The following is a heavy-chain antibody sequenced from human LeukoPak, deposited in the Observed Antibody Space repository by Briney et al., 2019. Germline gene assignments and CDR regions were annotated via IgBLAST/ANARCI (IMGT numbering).Heavy chain of an antibody. CDR2: VSSDGTT. V-gene: IGHV4-59*08. Sequence: PSETLSLTCSVSGDSATSSYWNWIRQPPGKGLEWIGYVSSDGTTNYTPSLRSRLIMSVDTAKNDISLILTSVTASDTAIYYCARLDCFVEGCYNHWGRGTLVTVSS. CDR3: ARLDCFVEGCYNH. D-gene: IGHD2-15*01. CDR1: GDSATSSY. J-gene: IGHJ4*02.